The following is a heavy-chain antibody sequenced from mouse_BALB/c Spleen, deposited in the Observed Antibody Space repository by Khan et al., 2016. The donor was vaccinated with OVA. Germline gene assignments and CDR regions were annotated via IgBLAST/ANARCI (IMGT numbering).Heavy chain of an antibody. CDR1: GYTFTTYT. D-gene: IGHD1-1*01. Sequence: QVQLQQSGAELARPGASVKMSCKASGYTFTTYTMHWVKQRPGQGLEWIGYIDPSSAYTNYNQKFKDKATLTADKSSSTAYMQLSGLTSEDSAVYYCARYYYGYTYGFAYSGQGTLVTVSA. CDR3: ARYYYGYTYGFAY. V-gene: IGHV1-4*01. CDR2: IDPSSAYT. J-gene: IGHJ3*01.